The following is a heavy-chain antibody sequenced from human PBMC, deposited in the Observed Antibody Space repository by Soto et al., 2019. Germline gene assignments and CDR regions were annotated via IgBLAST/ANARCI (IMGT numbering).Heavy chain of an antibody. CDR1: GFTFSSYW. CDR3: ARVLERGLRDAFDI. V-gene: IGHV3-7*01. D-gene: IGHD3-16*01. J-gene: IGHJ3*02. CDR2: IKQDGSEK. Sequence: EVQLVESGGGLVQPGGSLRLSCAASGFTFSSYWMSWVRQAPGKGLEWVANIKQDGSEKYYVDSVMGRFTISRDNAKNSLYLQMMSVRAEDTALYYCARVLERGLRDAFDIWGQGTMVTVSS.